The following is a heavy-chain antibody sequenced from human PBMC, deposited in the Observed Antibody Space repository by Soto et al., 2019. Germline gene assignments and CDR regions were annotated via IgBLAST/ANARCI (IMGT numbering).Heavy chain of an antibody. CDR1: GYSFTSYW. CDR2: IDPSESYT. V-gene: IGHV5-10-1*01. Sequence: GESLKISCKGSGYSFTSYWISWVRQMPGKGVEGMGRIDPSESYTNYSPSFQGHVTISADKSISTAYLQWSSLKASDTAMYYCASEGAHSSSWRPVAGTDYYYYGMDVWGQGTRVTVSS. CDR3: ASEGAHSSSWRPVAGTDYYYYGMDV. J-gene: IGHJ6*02. D-gene: IGHD6-13*01.